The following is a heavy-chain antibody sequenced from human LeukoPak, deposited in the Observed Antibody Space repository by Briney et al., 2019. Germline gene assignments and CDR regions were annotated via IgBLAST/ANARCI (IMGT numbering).Heavy chain of an antibody. CDR3: ARQGLRLGELSS. CDR1: GDSISSYY. J-gene: IGHJ5*02. V-gene: IGHV4-59*08. D-gene: IGHD3-16*02. CDR2: IYYSGST. Sequence: PWETLSLTCTVSGDSISSYYWSWIRQPPGKGVEGIGYIYYSGSTNYNPSLKSRVPISVDTSKNQFSLKLSSVTAADTAVYYCARQGLRLGELSSWGQGTLVTVSS.